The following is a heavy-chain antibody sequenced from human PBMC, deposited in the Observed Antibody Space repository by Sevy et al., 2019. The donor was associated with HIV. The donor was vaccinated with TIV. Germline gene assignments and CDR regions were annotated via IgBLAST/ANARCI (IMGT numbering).Heavy chain of an antibody. V-gene: IGHV1-24*01. CDR1: GYTLTKLA. D-gene: IGHD2-15*01. Sequence: ASVKVSCKVSGYTLTKLAIHWVRQAPGKGLEWMGDFDPQDDEILYAQRFQGRLTMTEDTSIETAYMELSSLTSEDTAVYYCATVGLSYYSGSSSYQGDWFDPWGQGTLVTVSS. CDR3: ATVGLSYYSGSSSYQGDWFDP. CDR2: FDPQDDEI. J-gene: IGHJ5*02.